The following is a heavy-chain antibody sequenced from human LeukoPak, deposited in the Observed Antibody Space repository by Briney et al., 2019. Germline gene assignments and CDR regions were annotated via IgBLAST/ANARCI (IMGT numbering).Heavy chain of an antibody. D-gene: IGHD1-7*01. CDR1: AGSINTFF. V-gene: IGHV4-4*07. CDR3: ARGTELTRTSGHYSFDY. J-gene: IGHJ4*02. CDR2: ISGSGTA. Sequence: SETLSLTCTVSAGSINTFFWTWVRQPAGKGLEWIGRISGSGTAFYNPSLESRVTISLDTANYQLFLRMTSVSAADTAVYYCARGTELTRTSGHYSFDYWGQGTLVSVSS.